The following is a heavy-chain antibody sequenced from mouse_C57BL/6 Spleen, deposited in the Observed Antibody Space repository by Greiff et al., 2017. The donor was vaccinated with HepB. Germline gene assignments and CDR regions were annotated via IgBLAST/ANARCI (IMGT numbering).Heavy chain of an antibody. CDR2: FHPYNDDT. D-gene: IGHD1-1*01. Sequence: QVQLKQSGAELVKPGASVKMSCKASGYTFTTYPIEWMKQNHGKSLEWIGDFHPYNDDTKYNEKFKGKATLTVEKSSSTVYLELSRLTSDDSAVYYCARGGGSSYDYAMDYWGQGTSVTVSS. CDR3: ARGGGSSYDYAMDY. CDR1: GYTFTTYP. V-gene: IGHV1-47*01. J-gene: IGHJ4*01.